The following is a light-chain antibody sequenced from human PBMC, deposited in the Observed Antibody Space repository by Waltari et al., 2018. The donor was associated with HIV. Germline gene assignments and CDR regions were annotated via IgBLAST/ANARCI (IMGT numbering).Light chain of an antibody. Sequence: VLTQSPDTLPLSPGDRAALSCRTSQTVRTSNLAWYQQRPGQAPRLLIYGSSLRATGVPDRFLGSGSGTDFTLTISSLQAEDVAVYYCQQYYSTPHTFGQGTKLEIK. J-gene: IGKJ2*01. V-gene: IGKV3-20*01. CDR3: QQYYSTPHT. CDR1: QTVRTSN. CDR2: GSS.